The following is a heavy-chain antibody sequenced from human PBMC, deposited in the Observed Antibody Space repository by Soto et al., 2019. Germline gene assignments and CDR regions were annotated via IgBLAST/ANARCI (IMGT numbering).Heavy chain of an antibody. CDR3: ARGRRAYSSSWPPDSYYFDY. CDR1: GYTFTSYA. J-gene: IGHJ4*02. D-gene: IGHD6-13*01. CDR2: INAGNGNT. V-gene: IGHV1-3*01. Sequence: ASVKVSCKASGYTFTSYAMHWVRQAPGQRLEWMGWINAGNGNTKYSQKFQGRVTITRDTSASTAYMELSSLRSEDTDVYYCARGRRAYSSSWPPDSYYFDYWGQGTLVTVSS.